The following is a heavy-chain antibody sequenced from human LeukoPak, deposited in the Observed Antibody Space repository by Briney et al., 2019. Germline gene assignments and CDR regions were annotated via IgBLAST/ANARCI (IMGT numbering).Heavy chain of an antibody. CDR3: ARDARGYSGYGIMGV. CDR2: IKQDGSEK. J-gene: IGHJ4*02. Sequence: GGSLRLSCAASGFTFSSYSMNWVRQAPGKGLEWVANIKQDGSEKYYVDSVKGRFTISRDNAENSLYLQMNSLRAEDTAVYYCARDARGYSGYGIMGVWGQGTLVTVSS. D-gene: IGHD5-12*01. CDR1: GFTFSSYS. V-gene: IGHV3-7*04.